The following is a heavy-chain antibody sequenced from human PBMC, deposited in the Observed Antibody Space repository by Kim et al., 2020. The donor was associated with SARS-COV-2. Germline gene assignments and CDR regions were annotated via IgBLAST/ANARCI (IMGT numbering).Heavy chain of an antibody. CDR2: INWNSLKI. J-gene: IGHJ4*02. Sequence: GGSLRLSCTASGFTFDDYAMHWVRQAPGKGLEWVASINWNSLKIGYADSVKGRFTISRDNAENILFLQMNSLKPEDTAIYYCAKSNMVVIPAALDYWGPGTLAT. CDR1: GFTFDDYA. D-gene: IGHD2-2*01. CDR3: AKSNMVVIPAALDY. V-gene: IGHV3-9*01.